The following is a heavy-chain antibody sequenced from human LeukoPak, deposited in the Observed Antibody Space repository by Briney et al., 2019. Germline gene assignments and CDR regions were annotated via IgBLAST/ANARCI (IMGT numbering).Heavy chain of an antibody. D-gene: IGHD6-19*01. V-gene: IGHV5-10-1*01. Sequence: HGESLKISCKGSGYSFTSYWISWVRQMPGKGLEWMGRIDPSDSYTNYSPSFQGHVTISADKSTSTAYLQWSSLKASDTAMYYCARAGLGIAVAATDYWGQGTLVTVSS. CDR1: GYSFTSYW. CDR2: IDPSDSYT. CDR3: ARAGLGIAVAATDY. J-gene: IGHJ4*02.